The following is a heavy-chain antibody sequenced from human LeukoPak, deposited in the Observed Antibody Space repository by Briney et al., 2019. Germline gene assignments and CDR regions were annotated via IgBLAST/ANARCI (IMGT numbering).Heavy chain of an antibody. J-gene: IGHJ6*03. V-gene: IGHV3-21*01. Sequence: PGGSLRLSCAASGFTFSSYSMNWVRQAPGKGLEWVSSISSSSSYIYYADSVKGRFTISRDNAKNSLYLQMNSLRAEDTAVYYCARETPYYDILTGSYYYYMDVWGKGTTVTVSS. CDR3: ARETPYYDILTGSYYYYMDV. CDR1: GFTFSSYS. D-gene: IGHD3-9*01. CDR2: ISSSSSYI.